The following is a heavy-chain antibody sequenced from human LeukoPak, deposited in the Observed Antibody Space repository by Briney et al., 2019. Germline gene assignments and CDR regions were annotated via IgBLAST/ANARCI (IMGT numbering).Heavy chain of an antibody. J-gene: IGHJ6*04. V-gene: IGHV4-30-4*01. CDR2: IYYSGST. CDR3: ARGYCSSTSCYPYYYYGMDV. Sequence: SETRSLTCTVSGGSISSGDYYWSWIRQPPGKGLEWIGYIYYSGSTYYNPSLKSRVTISVDTSKNQSSLKLSSVTAADTAVYYCARGYCSSTSCYPYYYYGMDVWGKGTTVTVSS. D-gene: IGHD2-2*01. CDR1: GGSISSGDYY.